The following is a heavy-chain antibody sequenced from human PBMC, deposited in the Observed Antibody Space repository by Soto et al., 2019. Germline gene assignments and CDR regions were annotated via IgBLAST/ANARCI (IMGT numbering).Heavy chain of an antibody. J-gene: IGHJ6*02. CDR3: ARDPYHVLMVNAPNLYGMDV. V-gene: IGHV1-18*01. Sequence: ASVKVSCKASGYAFTTYDISWVRQAPGQGLEWMGRISTYNGNTNYPQSLQGRLTMTTDTSTTTAYMELRSLRSDDTAVYYCARDPYHVLMVNAPNLYGMDVWGQGTTVTVSS. D-gene: IGHD2-8*01. CDR2: ISTYNGNT. CDR1: GYAFTTYD.